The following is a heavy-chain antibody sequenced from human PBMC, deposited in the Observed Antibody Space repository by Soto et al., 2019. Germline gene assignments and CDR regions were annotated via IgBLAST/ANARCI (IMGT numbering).Heavy chain of an antibody. CDR3: ARTFDYYGMDV. Sequence: PSETLSLTCAVSGYSIASSYYWAWIRQSPGKGLEWIGSIYHAGSVYYNPSLNSRVAVSLDTSKNHFSLKLTSVTAADTAVYYCARTFDYYGMDVWGQGTTVTVSS. CDR1: GYSIASSYY. J-gene: IGHJ6*02. CDR2: IYHAGSV. V-gene: IGHV4-38-2*01.